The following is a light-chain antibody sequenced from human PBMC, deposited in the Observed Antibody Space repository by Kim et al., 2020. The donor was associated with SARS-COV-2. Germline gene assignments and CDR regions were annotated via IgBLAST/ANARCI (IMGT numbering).Light chain of an antibody. J-gene: IGLJ2*01. CDR1: SLRSYY. CDR3: NSRDSSGNHVV. V-gene: IGLV3-19*01. CDR2: GKN. Sequence: ALGQTVRITCQGDSLRSYYASWYQQKPGQAPVPVIYGKNNRPSGIPDRFSGSSSGNTASLTITGAQAEDGADYYCNSRDSSGNHVVFGGGTQLTVL.